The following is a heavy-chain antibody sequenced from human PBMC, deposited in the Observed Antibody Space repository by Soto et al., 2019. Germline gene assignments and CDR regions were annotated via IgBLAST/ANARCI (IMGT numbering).Heavy chain of an antibody. V-gene: IGHV4-34*01. J-gene: IGHJ4*02. Sequence: QVQLQQLGAGLLKPSETLSLTCAVYGGSFSGYYWSWIRQPPGKGLEWIGEINHSGSTNYNPSLNSRVNISVDKSKNQFPQHLSSVTAADAAVYYCARGRGSSSSSEAIAYYWGQGTLVNVSS. CDR1: GGSFSGYY. CDR2: INHSGST. D-gene: IGHD6-6*01. CDR3: ARGRGSSSSSEAIAYY.